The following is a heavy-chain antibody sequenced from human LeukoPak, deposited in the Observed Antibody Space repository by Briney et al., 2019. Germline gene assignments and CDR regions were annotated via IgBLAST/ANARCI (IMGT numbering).Heavy chain of an antibody. Sequence: SETLSLTCAVSGGSISSYYWSWIRQPPAKGLEWIGYIYYSGSTNYNPSLKSRVTISVDTSKNQFSLKLSSVTAADTAVYYCARGAAAAAWFDPWGQGTLVTVSS. J-gene: IGHJ5*02. D-gene: IGHD6-13*01. CDR1: GGSISSYY. V-gene: IGHV4-59*01. CDR3: ARGAAAAAWFDP. CDR2: IYYSGST.